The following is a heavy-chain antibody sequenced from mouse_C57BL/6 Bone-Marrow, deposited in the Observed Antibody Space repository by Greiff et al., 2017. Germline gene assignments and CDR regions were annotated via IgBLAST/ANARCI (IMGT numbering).Heavy chain of an antibody. CDR3: ARRDDGYFYFDY. CDR2: IYWDDDK. V-gene: IGHV8-12*01. CDR1: GFSLSTSGMG. Sequence: QVTLKECGPGILQSSQTLSLTCSFSGFSLSTSGMGVSWIRQPSGKGLEWLAHIYWDDDKRYNPSLKSRLTISKDTSRNQVFLKITSVDTADTATYYCARRDDGYFYFDYWGQGTTLTVAS. J-gene: IGHJ2*01. D-gene: IGHD2-3*01.